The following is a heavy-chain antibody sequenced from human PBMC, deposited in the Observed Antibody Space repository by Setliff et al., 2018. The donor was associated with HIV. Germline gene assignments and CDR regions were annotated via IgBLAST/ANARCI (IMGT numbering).Heavy chain of an antibody. CDR2: VSYDGTYK. J-gene: IGHJ4*02. CDR1: GFNFDLYG. D-gene: IGHD1-7*01. CDR3: ARVSNNWNYGPIDY. V-gene: IGHV3-30*04. Sequence: HPGGSLRLSCEASGFNFDLYGFHWVRQAPGKGLEWVAVVSYDGTYKNYADSVKGRFTISRDNSKNTLYLQMNSLRAEDTAVYYCARVSNNWNYGPIDYWGQGTLVTVSS.